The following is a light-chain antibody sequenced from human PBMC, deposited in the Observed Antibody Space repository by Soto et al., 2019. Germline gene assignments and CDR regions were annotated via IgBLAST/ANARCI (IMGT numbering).Light chain of an antibody. CDR2: EGC. V-gene: IGLV2-23*01. CDR3: CSYATTTTYV. J-gene: IGLJ1*01. Sequence: QSALTQPASVSGSPGQSITISCTGTSSDVGTYNLVSWYQQYPGKAPKLMIYEGCKRPSGVSNRFSGSKSGNTASLTISGLQAEDEADYYCCSYATTTTYVFGTGTKVTVL. CDR1: SSDVGTYNL.